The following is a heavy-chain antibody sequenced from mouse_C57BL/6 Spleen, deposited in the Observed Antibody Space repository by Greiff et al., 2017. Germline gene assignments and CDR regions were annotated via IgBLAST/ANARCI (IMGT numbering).Heavy chain of an antibody. Sequence: EVKLMESGPELVKPGASVKISCKASGYSFTDYNMNWVKQSNGKSLEWIGVINPNYGTTSYNQKFKGKATLTVDQSSSTAYMQLNSLTSEDSAVYYCARYDGYSGAMDYWGQGTSVTVSS. CDR1: GYSFTDYN. D-gene: IGHD2-3*01. CDR3: ARYDGYSGAMDY. J-gene: IGHJ4*01. CDR2: INPNYGTT. V-gene: IGHV1-39*01.